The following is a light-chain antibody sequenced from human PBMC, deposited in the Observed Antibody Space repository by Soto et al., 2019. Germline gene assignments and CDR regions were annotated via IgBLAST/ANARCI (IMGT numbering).Light chain of an antibody. Sequence: QSVLTQPPSASGTPGQRVTVSCSGSSSNIASNTVNWYQQLPGTAPKLLIYSNDQRPSGVPDRFSASKSGTSASLAISGLQSEDEAEYFCFSFTTTSTHVFGTGTKVTVL. J-gene: IGLJ1*01. CDR1: SSNIASNT. CDR2: SND. V-gene: IGLV1-44*01. CDR3: FSFTTTSTHV.